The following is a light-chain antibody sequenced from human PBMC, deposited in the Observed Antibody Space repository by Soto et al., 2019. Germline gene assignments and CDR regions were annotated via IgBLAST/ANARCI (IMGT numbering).Light chain of an antibody. Sequence: EIVMTQSPATLSVSPGERATLSCRASQSISSNLAWYQQKPGQAPRLLMFRTSSRATGFPARFSGSGSGTEFNLTISSLQSEDFGVYYCQQYNNWPRANFGGGTKV. V-gene: IGKV3-15*01. CDR2: RTS. CDR3: QQYNNWPRAN. CDR1: QSISSN. J-gene: IGKJ4*01.